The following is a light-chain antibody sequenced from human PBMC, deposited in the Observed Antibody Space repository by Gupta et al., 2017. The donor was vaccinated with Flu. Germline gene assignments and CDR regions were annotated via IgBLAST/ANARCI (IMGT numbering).Light chain of an antibody. J-gene: IGKJ2*01. CDR3: MQNTDLYT. CDR1: RSLVHSDGEAY. CDR2: KVS. V-gene: IGKV2-30*02. Sequence: VITQSPVSLPVTLGQSASISCRSSRSLVHSDGEAYLSWFHQRPGHSPRRLIYKVSNRDSGVPDRLSGSASGTEFTLIISKVEAGDVGVYYCMQNTDLYTFGQGTKLEIK.